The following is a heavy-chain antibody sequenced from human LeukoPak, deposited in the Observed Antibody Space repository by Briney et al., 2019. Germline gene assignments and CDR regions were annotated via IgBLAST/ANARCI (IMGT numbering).Heavy chain of an antibody. Sequence: PGGSLRLSCAGSSFTFSSYWMTWVRQAPGKGLEWVANIKQDGSEKYYVDSVKGRFAISRDNAKNSLYLQMNSLTAEDTAVYYCARPRDSGWSKTWDYWGQGTLVTVSS. CDR3: ARPRDSGWSKTWDY. D-gene: IGHD6-13*01. J-gene: IGHJ4*02. V-gene: IGHV3-7*03. CDR1: SFTFSSYW. CDR2: IKQDGSEK.